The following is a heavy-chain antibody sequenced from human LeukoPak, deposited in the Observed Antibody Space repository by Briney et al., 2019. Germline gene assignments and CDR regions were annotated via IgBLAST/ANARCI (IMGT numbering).Heavy chain of an antibody. V-gene: IGHV4-4*02. CDR1: GGSISSSNW. CDR2: IYHSGST. D-gene: IGHD2-15*01. J-gene: IGHJ5*02. Sequence: SGTLSLTCAVSGGSISSSNWWSWVRQPPGKGLEWIGEIYHSGSTNYNPSLKSRVTISVDKSKNQFSLKLSSVTAADTAVYYCAREGYCSGGSCETNLPFDPWGQGTLVTVSS. CDR3: AREGYCSGGSCETNLPFDP.